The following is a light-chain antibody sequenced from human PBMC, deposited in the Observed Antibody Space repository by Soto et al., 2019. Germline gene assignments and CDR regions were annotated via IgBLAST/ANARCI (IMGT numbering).Light chain of an antibody. V-gene: IGLV2-14*01. CDR1: NSDVGGYNY. CDR3: SSYTTSSLYV. CDR2: DVS. Sequence: QSALTQPASVSGSPGQSITISCSGTNSDVGGYNYVSWYQQHPGKAPKLMIYDVSYRPSGISNRFSGSKSDNTASLTISGLQGEDEADYYCSSYTTSSLYVFGTGTKVTVL. J-gene: IGLJ1*01.